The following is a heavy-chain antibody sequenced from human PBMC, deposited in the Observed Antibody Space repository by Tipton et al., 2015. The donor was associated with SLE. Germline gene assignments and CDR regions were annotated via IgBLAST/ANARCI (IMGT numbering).Heavy chain of an antibody. J-gene: IGHJ4*02. V-gene: IGHV4-39*07. CDR1: GGSISGSSYY. CDR2: IYYSGST. CDR3: ARLPLIAAAGRYFDY. Sequence: TLSLTCTVPGGSISGSSYYWGWIRQPPGKGLEWIGSIYYSGSTYYNPSLKSRVTISVDTSKNQFSLKLSSVTAADTAVYYCARLPLIAAAGRYFDYWGQGTLVTVSS. D-gene: IGHD6-13*01.